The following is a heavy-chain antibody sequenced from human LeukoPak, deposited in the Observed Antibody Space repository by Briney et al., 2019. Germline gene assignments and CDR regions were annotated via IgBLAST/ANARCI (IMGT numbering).Heavy chain of an antibody. CDR1: GFTFSSSA. J-gene: IGHJ4*02. V-gene: IGHV3-23*01. CDR3: AKAGCSSSNCYIDY. Sequence: PGGSLRLSCAASGFTFSSSAMSWVRQAPGKGLEWVSGISGSGGSTYYADSVKGRFTISRDNSKNTLYLQMNGLRAEDTAVYYCAKAGCSSSNCYIDYWGQGTLVTVSS. D-gene: IGHD2-2*02. CDR2: ISGSGGST.